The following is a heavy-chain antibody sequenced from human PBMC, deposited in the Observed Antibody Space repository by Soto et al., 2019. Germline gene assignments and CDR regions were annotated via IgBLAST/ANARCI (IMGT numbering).Heavy chain of an antibody. D-gene: IGHD6-13*01. CDR3: SRDYPAAAGTPE. V-gene: IGHV1-18*01. CDR1: GYTVTNYG. J-gene: IGHJ4*02. Sequence: QVQLVQSGAEVKKPGASVKVSCKASGYTVTNYGLSWVRQAPGQGLECMGWISAYNGNTNYAQRCQGRVTMTTDTSTSTVYMELRSLRSDDTAVYYCSRDYPAAAGTPEWGQGTLVTVSS. CDR2: ISAYNGNT.